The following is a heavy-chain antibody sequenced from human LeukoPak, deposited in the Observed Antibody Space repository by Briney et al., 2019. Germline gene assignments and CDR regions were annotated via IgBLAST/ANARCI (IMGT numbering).Heavy chain of an antibody. J-gene: IGHJ4*02. CDR3: AKDYLLYDY. V-gene: IGHV3-30*18. CDR2: ISYDGSNK. CDR1: GFTFSSYG. Sequence: GGSLRLSCVASGFTFSSYGMHWVRQAPGKGLEWVAVISYDGSNKYYADSVKGRFTISRDNSKNTLYLQMNSLRAEDTAVYYCAKDYLLYDYWGQGTLVTVSS.